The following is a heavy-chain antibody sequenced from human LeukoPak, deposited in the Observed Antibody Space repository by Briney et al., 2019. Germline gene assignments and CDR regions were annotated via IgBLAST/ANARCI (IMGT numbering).Heavy chain of an antibody. CDR2: IDGSRGDS. CDR1: GYIFTSHY. CDR3: ARAPGPGHSSGFFDA. J-gene: IGHJ5*02. Sequence: ASVKVSCKASGYIFTSHYVHWLRQAPGQGLEWMAIIDGSRGDSRFAQKFQGRFTTTRDTSTSTVYMELRSLRSEDTALYFCARAPGPGHSSGFFDAWGQGTLVTVSS. D-gene: IGHD6-25*01. V-gene: IGHV1-46*01.